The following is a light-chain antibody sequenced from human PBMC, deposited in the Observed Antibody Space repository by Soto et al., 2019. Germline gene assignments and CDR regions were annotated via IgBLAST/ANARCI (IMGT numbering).Light chain of an antibody. CDR3: GTWDTSLFVWV. Sequence: QSVLTQPPSVSAAPGQTVTISCSGTNSNIGKNFVSWYRQSPGTAPNLLLYDNDKRPSGIPDRFTGSRIGTSATLVISGLQTGDEADYYCGTWDTSLFVWVFGGGTKLTVL. CDR1: NSNIGKNF. CDR2: DND. V-gene: IGLV1-51*01. J-gene: IGLJ3*02.